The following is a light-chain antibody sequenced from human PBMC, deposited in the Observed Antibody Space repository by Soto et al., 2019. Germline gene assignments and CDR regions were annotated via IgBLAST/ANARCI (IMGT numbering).Light chain of an antibody. V-gene: IGKV3-20*01. J-gene: IGKJ1*01. CDR2: DAS. Sequence: EIVLTQSPGTLSLSPGERATLSCRASQSVSSSYLAWYQQKPGQAPRLLIYDASSRATGISDRFSGSGSGTDFTFTISRLEPEDLAVYYCQHYDSSPWTFGQGTKVEIK. CDR1: QSVSSSY. CDR3: QHYDSSPWT.